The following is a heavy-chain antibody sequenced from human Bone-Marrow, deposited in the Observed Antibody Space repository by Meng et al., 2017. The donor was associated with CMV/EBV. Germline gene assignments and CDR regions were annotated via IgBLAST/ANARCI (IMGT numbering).Heavy chain of an antibody. J-gene: IGHJ5*02. V-gene: IGHV4-59*01. CDR2: IYYSGST. Sequence: CTVSGGSISSYYWSWIRQPPGKGLEWIGDIYYSGSTNYNPPLKSRVTISLDTSKNRFSLRLSSVTAADTAIYFCARKLQFLGEWFDPWGQGTLVTVSS. CDR1: GGSISSYY. CDR3: ARKLQFLGEWFDP. D-gene: IGHD5-24*01.